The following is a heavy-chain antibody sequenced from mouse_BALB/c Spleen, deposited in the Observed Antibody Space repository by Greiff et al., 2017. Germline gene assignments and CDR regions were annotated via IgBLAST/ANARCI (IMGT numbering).Heavy chain of an antibody. CDR2: ISSGSSTI. CDR3: ARGGNYWYYFDY. Sequence: EVQLQQSGGGLVQPGGSRKLSCAASGFTFSSFGMHWVRQAPEKGLEWVAYISSGSSTIYYADTVKGRFTISRDNPKNTLFLQMTSLRSEDTAMYYCARGGNYWYYFDYWGQGTTLTVSS. J-gene: IGHJ2*01. V-gene: IGHV5-17*02. D-gene: IGHD2-1*01. CDR1: GFTFSSFG.